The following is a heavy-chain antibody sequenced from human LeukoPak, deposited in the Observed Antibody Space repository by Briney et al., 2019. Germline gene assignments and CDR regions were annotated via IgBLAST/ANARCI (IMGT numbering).Heavy chain of an antibody. J-gene: IGHJ4*02. CDR2: IIPIFGTA. CDR3: ARAVAPKYCSSTSCYVSYLDY. Sequence: ASVKVSCKASGGTFSSYAISWVRQAPGQGLEWMGGIIPIFGTANYAQKFQGRVTITTDESTSTAYMELSSLRSEDTAVYYCARAVAPKYCSSTSCYVSYLDYRGQGTLVTVSS. V-gene: IGHV1-69*05. D-gene: IGHD2-2*01. CDR1: GGTFSSYA.